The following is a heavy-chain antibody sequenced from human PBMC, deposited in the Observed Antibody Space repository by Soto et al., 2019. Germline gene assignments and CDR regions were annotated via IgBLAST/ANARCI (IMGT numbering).Heavy chain of an antibody. D-gene: IGHD3-10*01. CDR2: IIPIFGAA. J-gene: IGHJ6*02. V-gene: IGHV1-69*13. CDR1: GGTFSSYA. Sequence: SVKVSCKASGGTFSSYAISWVRQAPGQGLEWMGGIIPIFGAANYAQKFQGRVTITADESTSTAYMELSSLRSEDTAVYYCASYYYGSGSYYSTSLNYYYGMDVWGQGTTVTVSS. CDR3: ASYYYGSGSYYSTSLNYYYGMDV.